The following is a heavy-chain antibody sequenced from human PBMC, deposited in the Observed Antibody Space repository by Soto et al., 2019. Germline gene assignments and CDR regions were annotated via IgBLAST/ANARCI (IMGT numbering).Heavy chain of an antibody. CDR1: GGFLSESY. V-gene: IGHV4-34*01. CDR3: VRIRYQLPSSVLWLDP. Sequence: KPSETLSLTCAVYGGFLSESYWTWIRQPPGKGLEWIGEINHVGGTNYNPSLKSRVTMSVDTSQNQFSLRLISVTAADTAMYFCVRIRYQLPSSVLWLDPWGQGTPVTVYS. J-gene: IGHJ5*02. D-gene: IGHD3-16*01. CDR2: INHVGGT.